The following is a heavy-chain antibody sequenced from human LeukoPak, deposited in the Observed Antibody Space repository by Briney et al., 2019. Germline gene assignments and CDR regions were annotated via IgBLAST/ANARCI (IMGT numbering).Heavy chain of an antibody. V-gene: IGHV1-2*02. CDR2: INPNSGGT. CDR1: GYTFTGYY. J-gene: IGHJ4*02. Sequence: GASVKVSCKASGYTFTGYYMHRVRQAPGQGLEWMGWINPNSGGTNYAQKFQGRVTMTRDTSISTAYMELSRLRSDDTAVYYCARGAAYYDFWSGYLDYWGQGTLVTVSS. CDR3: ARGAAYYDFWSGYLDY. D-gene: IGHD3-3*01.